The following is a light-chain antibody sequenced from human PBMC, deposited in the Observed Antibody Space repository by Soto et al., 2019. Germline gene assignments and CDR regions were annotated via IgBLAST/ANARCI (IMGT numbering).Light chain of an antibody. J-gene: IGLJ3*02. Sequence: QSALTQPASVSGSPGQSITISCTGTSSDVGGYDYVSWYQQHPGKAPKLMIYEVRNRPSGVSHRFSGSKSGNTASLIISGLQADDEADYYCSSYTTTTWVFGAGTKLTVL. V-gene: IGLV2-14*01. CDR2: EVR. CDR3: SSYTTTTWV. CDR1: SSDVGGYDY.